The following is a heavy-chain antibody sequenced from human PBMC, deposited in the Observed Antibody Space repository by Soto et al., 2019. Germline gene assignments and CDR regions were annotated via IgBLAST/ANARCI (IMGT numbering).Heavy chain of an antibody. CDR3: ARVDYYDSSGIDY. Sequence: PSETLSLTCTVSGGSISSGDYYWSWIRQPPGKGLEWIGYIYYSGSTYYNLSLKSRVTISVDTSKNQFSLKLSSVTAADTAVYYCARVDYYDSSGIDYWGQGTLVTVSS. CDR1: GGSISSGDYY. V-gene: IGHV4-30-4*01. D-gene: IGHD3-22*01. CDR2: IYYSGST. J-gene: IGHJ4*02.